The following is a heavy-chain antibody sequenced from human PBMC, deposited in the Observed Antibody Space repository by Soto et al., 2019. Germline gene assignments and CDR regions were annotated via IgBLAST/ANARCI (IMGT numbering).Heavy chain of an antibody. D-gene: IGHD6-6*01. V-gene: IGHV1-18*04. Sequence: ASVKVSCKASGYTFTSYGISWVRQAPGQGLEWMGWISAYNGNTNYAQKPQGRVTMTTDTSTSTAYMELRSLRSDDTAVYYCARVEQLVSYYYYVMDVWGQGTTVTVSS. J-gene: IGHJ6*02. CDR2: ISAYNGNT. CDR1: GYTFTSYG. CDR3: ARVEQLVSYYYYVMDV.